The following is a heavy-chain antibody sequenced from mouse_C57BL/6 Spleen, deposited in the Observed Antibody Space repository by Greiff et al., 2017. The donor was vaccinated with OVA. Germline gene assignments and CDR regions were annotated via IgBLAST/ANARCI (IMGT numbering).Heavy chain of an antibody. D-gene: IGHD2-4*01. CDR1: GFSFNTYA. V-gene: IGHV10-1*01. Sequence: EVQRVESGGGLVQPKGSLKLSCAASGFSFNTYAMNWVRQAPGKGLEWVARIRSKSNNYATYYADSVKDRFTISRDDSESMLYLQMNNLKTEDTAMYYGGRQSYDYDGYCDVWGTGTTVTVSS. CDR3: GRQSYDYDGYCDV. CDR2: IRSKSNNYAT. J-gene: IGHJ1*03.